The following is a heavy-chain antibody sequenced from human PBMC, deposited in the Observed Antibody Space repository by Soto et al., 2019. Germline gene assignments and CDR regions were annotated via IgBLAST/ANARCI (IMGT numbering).Heavy chain of an antibody. V-gene: IGHV3-23*01. D-gene: IGHD1-26*01. CDR2: LSNTGRRT. J-gene: IGHJ4*02. CDR1: VFPFGANA. CDR3: ATEMGDTKGPFDN. Sequence: GCLILTFLVSVFPFGANAMSWVRQAPGKGLEWVSGLSNTGRRTSYADSVKGRFNISRDNSENTVYLQMNSLRVEDTAVYYCATEMGDTKGPFDNWGQGTMVTVSS.